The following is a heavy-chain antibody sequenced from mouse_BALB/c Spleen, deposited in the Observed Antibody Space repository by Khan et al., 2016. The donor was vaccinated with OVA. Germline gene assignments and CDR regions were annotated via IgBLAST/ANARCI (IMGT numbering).Heavy chain of an antibody. J-gene: IGHJ3*01. CDR1: GFTFSNYA. V-gene: IGHV5-6-5*01. Sequence: DVRLVESGGGLVKPGGSLKFSCAASGFTFSNYAMSWVRQTPEKRLEWVASISSGGSTYYPDSVKGRLTISRANARNILYLQMSSLRSEDTAMYYCARDYWFTYWGQGTLVTVSA. CDR3: ARDYWFTY. CDR2: ISSGGST.